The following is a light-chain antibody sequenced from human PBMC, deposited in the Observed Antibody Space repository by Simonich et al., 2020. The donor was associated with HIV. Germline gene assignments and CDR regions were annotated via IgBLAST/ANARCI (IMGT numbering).Light chain of an antibody. V-gene: IGKV1-NL1*01. J-gene: IGKJ1*01. CDR2: AAS. CDR3: QQYYSTNWT. Sequence: DIQMTQSPSSLSASVGNRVTITCRANQGISNSLAWYQQKPGNAPKLLLYAASRLESGVPSRFSGSGSGTDYTLTISSLQPEDFATYYCQQYYSTNWTFGQGTKVEIK. CDR1: QGISNS.